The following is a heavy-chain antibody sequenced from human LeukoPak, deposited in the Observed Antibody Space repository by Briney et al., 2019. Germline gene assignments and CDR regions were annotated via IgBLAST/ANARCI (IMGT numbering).Heavy chain of an antibody. CDR3: ARASRFLEWLLDY. V-gene: IGHV1-2*04. CDR1: GYTFTGYY. Sequence: ASVKVSCKASGYTFTGYYMHWVRQAPGQGLEWMGWINPNSGGTNYAQKFQGWVTMTRDTSISTAYMELSRLRSDDTAVYYCARASRFLEWLLDYWGQGTLATVSS. CDR2: INPNSGGT. D-gene: IGHD3-3*01. J-gene: IGHJ4*02.